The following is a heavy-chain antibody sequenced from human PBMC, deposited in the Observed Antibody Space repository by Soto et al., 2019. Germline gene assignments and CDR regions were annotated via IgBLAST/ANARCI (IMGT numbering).Heavy chain of an antibody. D-gene: IGHD3-22*01. CDR3: ARVNYDCSGYGLLGMDV. CDR2: INPNSGGT. CDR1: GYTFTGYY. J-gene: IGHJ6*02. V-gene: IGHV1-2*04. Sequence: ASVKVSCKASGYTFTGYYMHWVRQAPGQGLEWMGWINPNSGGTNYAQKFQGWVTMTRDTSISTAYMELSRLRSDDTAVYYCARVNYDCSGYGLLGMDVWGQGTTVTVSS.